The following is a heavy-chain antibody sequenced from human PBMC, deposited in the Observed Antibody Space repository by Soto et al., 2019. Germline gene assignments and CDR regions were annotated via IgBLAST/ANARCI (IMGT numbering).Heavy chain of an antibody. CDR3: ARVAELATFYFDY. Sequence: SETLSLTCTVSGGSISSGGYYWSWIRQHPGKGLEWIGYIYYSGSTYYNPSLKSRVTISVDTSKNQFSLKLSSVTAADTAVYYCARVAELATFYFDYWGQGTLVTVSS. J-gene: IGHJ4*02. D-gene: IGHD5-12*01. CDR1: GGSISSGGYY. CDR2: IYYSGST. V-gene: IGHV4-31*03.